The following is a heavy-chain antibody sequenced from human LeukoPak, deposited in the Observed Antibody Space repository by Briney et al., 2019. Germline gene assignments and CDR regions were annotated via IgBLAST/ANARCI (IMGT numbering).Heavy chain of an antibody. CDR2: INMDGSST. Sequence: GSLRLSCAASGFTFSGHWMHWVRQAPGKGLVWVSRINMDGSSTSYADSVKGRFTISRDNAKNTLYLQMNSLRAEDTAVYYCARSFGGDTDYWGQGTLVTVSS. CDR1: GFTFSGHW. D-gene: IGHD2-21*01. CDR3: ARSFGGDTDY. V-gene: IGHV3-74*01. J-gene: IGHJ4*02.